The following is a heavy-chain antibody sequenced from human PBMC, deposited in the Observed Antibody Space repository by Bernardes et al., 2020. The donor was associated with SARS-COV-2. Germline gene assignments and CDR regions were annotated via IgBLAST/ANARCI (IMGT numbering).Heavy chain of an antibody. CDR1: GYTFTGYY. CDR3: ARSGYDYVWGSYRSDAFDI. V-gene: IGHV1-2*02. CDR2: INPNSGGT. J-gene: IGHJ3*02. D-gene: IGHD3-16*02. Sequence: ASVKVSCKASGYTFTGYYMHWVRQAPGQGLEWMGWINPNSGGTNYAQKFQGRVTMTRDTSISTAYMELSRLRSDDTAVYYCARSGYDYVWGSYRSDAFDIWGQGT.